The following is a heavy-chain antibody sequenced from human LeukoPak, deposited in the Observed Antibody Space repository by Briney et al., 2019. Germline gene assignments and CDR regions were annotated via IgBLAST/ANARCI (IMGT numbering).Heavy chain of an antibody. CDR1: GGSFTTYY. CDR2: IDSSGTT. D-gene: IGHD3-10*01. Sequence: SETLSLTCTVSGGSFTTYYWSWIRQPSGKGLEWIGHIDSSGTTNYNPSLKSRVTMSTDTSKNQFSLKLTSVTAADTAIYYCARDAKYYYGSRTFFFYEHWGQGTPLTVSS. J-gene: IGHJ4*02. V-gene: IGHV4-4*07. CDR3: ARDAKYYYGSRTFFFYEH.